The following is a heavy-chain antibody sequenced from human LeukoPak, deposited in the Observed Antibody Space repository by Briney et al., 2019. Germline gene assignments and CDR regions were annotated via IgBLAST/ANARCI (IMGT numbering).Heavy chain of an antibody. D-gene: IGHD2-2*01. CDR1: GVFLTTHY. Sequence: PSETLSLTCTVSGVFLTTHYWAWMRQPAGKGLEWIGRVHSTGSTNYSPYLKSRVTMSVDTSKNQLSLRLTSVTVADSAIYYCARYCNSASCSDFKGAFDIWGHGTMVTVSS. J-gene: IGHJ3*02. V-gene: IGHV4-4*07. CDR2: VHSTGST. CDR3: ARYCNSASCSDFKGAFDI.